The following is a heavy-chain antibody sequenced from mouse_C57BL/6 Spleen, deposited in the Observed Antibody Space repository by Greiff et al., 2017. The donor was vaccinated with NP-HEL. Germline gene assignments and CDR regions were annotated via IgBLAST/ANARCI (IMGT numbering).Heavy chain of an antibody. CDR3: AREGISYYGNFGDFDY. CDR1: GYTFTSYW. Sequence: VQLQQPGAELVRPGTSVKLSCKASGYTFTSYWMHWVKQRPGQGLEWIGVIDPSDSYTNYNQKFKGKATLTVDTSSSTAYMQLSSLTSEDSAVYYCAREGISYYGNFGDFDYWGQGTTLTVSS. V-gene: IGHV1-59*01. D-gene: IGHD2-10*01. J-gene: IGHJ2*01. CDR2: IDPSDSYT.